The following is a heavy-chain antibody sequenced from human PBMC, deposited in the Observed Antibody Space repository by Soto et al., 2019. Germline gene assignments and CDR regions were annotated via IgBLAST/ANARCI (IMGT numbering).Heavy chain of an antibody. V-gene: IGHV4-59*08. J-gene: IGHJ4*02. Sequence: QVQLQESGPGLVKPSETLSLTCTVSGGSISSYYWSWIRQTPGKGLEWIGYIFYFGSTNYNPSLKSRVTLAIDTSKNQLSLQLSSVTAADTAVYYCARHSPDFDWLSQFDYWGQGTLVTVSS. CDR2: IFYFGST. CDR3: ARHSPDFDWLSQFDY. D-gene: IGHD3-9*01. CDR1: GGSISSYY.